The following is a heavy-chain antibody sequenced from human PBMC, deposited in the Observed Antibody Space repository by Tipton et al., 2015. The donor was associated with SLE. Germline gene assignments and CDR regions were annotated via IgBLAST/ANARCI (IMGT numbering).Heavy chain of an antibody. Sequence: GSLRLSCAASRFTFRTYGMRWVRQSPGKGLEWVSSISGSDGSTYYADSVKGRFTISRDNSKNTLYLQMNSLRAEDTAVYYCARRNSESGAFDMWGQGTLVTVSS. D-gene: IGHD3-10*01. V-gene: IGHV3-23*01. CDR3: ARRNSESGAFDM. CDR1: RFTFRTYG. J-gene: IGHJ3*02. CDR2: ISGSDGST.